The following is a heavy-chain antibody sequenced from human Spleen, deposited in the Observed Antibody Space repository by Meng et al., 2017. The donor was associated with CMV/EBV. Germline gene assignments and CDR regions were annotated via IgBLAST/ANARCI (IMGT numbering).Heavy chain of an antibody. J-gene: IGHJ6*02. CDR1: GFTFDDYS. D-gene: IGHD7-27*01. Sequence: SLKISCAASGFTFDDYSMHWVRQSPGKGLEWVSGISWNSGSIGYADSVRGRFIISRDNAKNHLYLQMNSLKIEDTALYYCARVGLGMDVWGLGTTVTVSS. CDR3: ARVGLGMDV. CDR2: ISWNSGSI. V-gene: IGHV3-9*01.